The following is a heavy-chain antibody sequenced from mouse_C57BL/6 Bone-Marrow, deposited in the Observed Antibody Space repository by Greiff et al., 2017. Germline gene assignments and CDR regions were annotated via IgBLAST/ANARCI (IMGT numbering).Heavy chain of an antibody. D-gene: IGHD2-10*02. CDR3: ARLSRDVCYFDY. CDR2: FYPYNDDT. J-gene: IGHJ2*01. Sequence: VQLQQSGAELVKPGASVKMSCKASGYTFTTYPIEWTKQNHGKSLEWIGNFYPYNDDTKYNEKFKGKATMTVEKSSSTVYLELSRLTSDDSSVYYCARLSRDVCYFDYWGQGTTLTVSS. V-gene: IGHV1-47*01. CDR1: GYTFTTYP.